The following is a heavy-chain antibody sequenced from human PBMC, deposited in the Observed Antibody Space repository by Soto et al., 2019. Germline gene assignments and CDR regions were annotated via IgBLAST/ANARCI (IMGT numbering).Heavy chain of an antibody. CDR3: AREAGHSSSGFLDS. V-gene: IGHV4-31*02. Sequence: VVCGSIVNRGCYRIWKRKNPGKGLEWIGYIDYSVSTYYNPSLKSRVTISVDTSKNQFSLKLSSVTAADTAVYYCAREAGHSSSGFLDSWGKRT. CDR1: CGSIVNRGCY. CDR2: IDYSVST. D-gene: IGHD6-13*01. J-gene: IGHJ4*02.